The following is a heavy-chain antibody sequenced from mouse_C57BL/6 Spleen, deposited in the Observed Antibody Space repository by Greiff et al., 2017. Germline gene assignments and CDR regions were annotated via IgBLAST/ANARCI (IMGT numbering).Heavy chain of an antibody. Sequence: EVKLQESGPGMVKPSQSLSLTCTVTGYSITSGYDWHWIRHFPGNKLEWMGYISYSGSTNYNPSLKSRISITHDTSKNHFFLKLNSVTTEDTATYYCARGRGNYVAWFAYWGQGTLVTVSA. CDR1: GYSITSGYD. V-gene: IGHV3-1*01. J-gene: IGHJ3*01. D-gene: IGHD2-1*01. CDR2: ISYSGST. CDR3: ARGRGNYVAWFAY.